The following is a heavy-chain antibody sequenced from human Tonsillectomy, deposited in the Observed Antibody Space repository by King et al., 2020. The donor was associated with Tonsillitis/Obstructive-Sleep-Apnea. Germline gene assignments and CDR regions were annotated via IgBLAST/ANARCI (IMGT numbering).Heavy chain of an antibody. CDR2: IIAGNGNT. Sequence: QLVQSGAEVKKPGDSVKVSCKASGYTFTNYAMHWVRQAPGQRLEWMGWIIAGNGNTKYSQKFQGRVTITRDTSATTAYMELSSLRSEDTAVYYCAREDCDSTICYASFDYWGQGTLVTVSS. CDR1: GYTFTNYA. J-gene: IGHJ4*02. V-gene: IGHV1-3*01. D-gene: IGHD2-2*01. CDR3: AREDCDSTICYASFDY.